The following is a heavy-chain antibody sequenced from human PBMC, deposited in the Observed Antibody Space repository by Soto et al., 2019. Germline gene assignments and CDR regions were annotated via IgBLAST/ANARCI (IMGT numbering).Heavy chain of an antibody. CDR3: AKPPDYNWNDY. Sequence: PGGSLRLSCAASGFTFSSYAMSWVRQAPWKGLEWISAVSGSGGSTYYADSVKGRFTISRDNSKDTLYLQMNNLRAEDTAVYYCAKPPDYNWNDYWGQGTLVTSPQ. D-gene: IGHD1-20*01. CDR1: GFTFSSYA. CDR2: VSGSGGST. V-gene: IGHV3-23*01. J-gene: IGHJ4*02.